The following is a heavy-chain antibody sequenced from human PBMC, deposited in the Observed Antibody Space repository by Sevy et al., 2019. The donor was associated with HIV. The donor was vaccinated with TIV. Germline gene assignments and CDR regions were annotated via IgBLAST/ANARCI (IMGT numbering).Heavy chain of an antibody. J-gene: IGHJ4*02. CDR1: GFTFGSHA. CDR2: ISGSGEST. D-gene: IGHD4-17*01. CDR3: AKSSLPFGDYHFDV. Sequence: GGSLRLSCAGSGFTFGSHAMTWVRQAPGKGLEWVSAISGSGESTYYAKSMKGRVTTSRDNSKNTLYLQMTSLRAEDTALYYCAKSSLPFGDYHFDVWGQGALVTVSS. V-gene: IGHV3-23*01.